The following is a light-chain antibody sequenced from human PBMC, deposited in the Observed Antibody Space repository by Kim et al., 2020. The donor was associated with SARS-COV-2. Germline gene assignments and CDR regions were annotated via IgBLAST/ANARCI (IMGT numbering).Light chain of an antibody. Sequence: DIQMTQSPSTLSASVGDRVTITCRASQSISSWLAWYQQKPGKAPKLLIYDASSLESGVPSRFSGSGSGTEFTLTISSLQPDDFATYYCQQYNSYSRLTFGGGTKVRSN. CDR3: QQYNSYSRLT. CDR2: DAS. V-gene: IGKV1-5*01. CDR1: QSISSW. J-gene: IGKJ4*01.